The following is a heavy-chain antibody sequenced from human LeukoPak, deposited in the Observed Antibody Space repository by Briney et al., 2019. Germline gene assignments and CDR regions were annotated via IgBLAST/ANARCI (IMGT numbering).Heavy chain of an antibody. J-gene: IGHJ4*02. CDR3: ARGESPGVTAAAGILGY. V-gene: IGHV1-8*01. CDR1: GYTFTSYD. CDR2: MNPNSGNT. Sequence: GASVKVSCKASGYTFTSYDINWVRQATGQGLEWMGWMNPNSGNTGYAQKFQGRVTMTRNTSISTAYMELSSLRSEDTAVYYCARGESPGVTAAAGILGYWGQGTLVTVSS. D-gene: IGHD6-13*01.